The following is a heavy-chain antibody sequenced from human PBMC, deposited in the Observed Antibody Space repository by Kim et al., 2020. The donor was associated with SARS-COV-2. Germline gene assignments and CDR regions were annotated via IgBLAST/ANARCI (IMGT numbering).Heavy chain of an antibody. V-gene: IGHV3-33*08. J-gene: IGHJ4*02. Sequence: GGSLRLSCAASGFRFSTYGMHWVRLAPGKGLEWVAVIWFDGSQKYYADSVKGRFTISRDDFKNTLYLQMNSLRDEDTAVYYCARGRGADSYGYFDYWGQGPLVTVSS. CDR1: GFRFSTYG. CDR3: ARGRGADSYGYFDY. CDR2: IWFDGSQK. D-gene: IGHD3-16*01.